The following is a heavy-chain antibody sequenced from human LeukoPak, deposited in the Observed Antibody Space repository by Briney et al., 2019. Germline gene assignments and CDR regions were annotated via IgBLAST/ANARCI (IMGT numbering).Heavy chain of an antibody. CDR2: INAGNGNT. Sequence: GASVKVSCKASGYTFTSYAMHWVRQAPGQRLEWMGWINAGNGNTKYSQKFQGRVTITRDTSASTAYMELSSLRSEDTAVYYCARDRRYYGSGSSNWFDPWGQGTLVTVSS. D-gene: IGHD3-10*01. CDR3: ARDRRYYGSGSSNWFDP. V-gene: IGHV1-3*01. CDR1: GYTFTSYA. J-gene: IGHJ5*02.